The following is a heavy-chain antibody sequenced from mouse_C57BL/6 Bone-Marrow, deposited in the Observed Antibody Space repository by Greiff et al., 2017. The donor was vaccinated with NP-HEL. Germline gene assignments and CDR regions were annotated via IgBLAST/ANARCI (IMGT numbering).Heavy chain of an antibody. V-gene: IGHV1-81*01. CDR3: ARRYGSSYGYAMDY. CDR2: IYPRSGNT. D-gene: IGHD1-1*01. J-gene: IGHJ4*01. CDR1: GYTFTSYG. Sequence: VKLVESGAELARPGASVKLSCKASGYTFTSYGISWVKQRTGQGLEWIGEIYPRSGNTYYNEKFKGKATLTADKSSSTAYMELRSLTSEDSAVYFCARRYGSSYGYAMDYWGQGTSVTVSS.